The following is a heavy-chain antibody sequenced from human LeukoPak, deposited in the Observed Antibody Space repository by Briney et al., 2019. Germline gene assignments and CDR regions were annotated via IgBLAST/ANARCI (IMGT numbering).Heavy chain of an antibody. CDR1: GFSYITYA. J-gene: IGHJ2*01. CDR2: LYSGSDT. CDR3: ARVGDHFHWFLDL. Sequence: GGSLRLSCAASGFSYITYAMSWVRRAPGKGLEWVSILYSGSDTYYADSVKGRFTISRDDSRNTLFLHMNSLKAEDTAIYYCARVGDHFHWFLDLWGRGTLVAVSS. V-gene: IGHV3-23*03. D-gene: IGHD2-21*01.